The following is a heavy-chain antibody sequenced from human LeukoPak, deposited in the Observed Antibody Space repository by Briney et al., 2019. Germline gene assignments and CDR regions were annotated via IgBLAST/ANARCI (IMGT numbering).Heavy chain of an antibody. Sequence: PSETLSLTCTVSGGSISSYYWSWIRQPAGKGLEWIGRMYITGNTNYNPSLKSRVTMSLDTSKNHFSLKLSSVTAADTAVYYCARDSTASSPWYFDLRGRGTLVTVSS. D-gene: IGHD2-21*02. CDR2: MYITGNT. J-gene: IGHJ2*01. CDR1: GGSISSYY. CDR3: ARDSTASSPWYFDL. V-gene: IGHV4-4*07.